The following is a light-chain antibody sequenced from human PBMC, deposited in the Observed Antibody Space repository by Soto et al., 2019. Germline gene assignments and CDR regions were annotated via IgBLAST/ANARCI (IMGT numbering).Light chain of an antibody. Sequence: QSALTQPASVSGSPGQSITISCTGTSSDIGASNYVSWYQQRPGKAPKVMIYEVSNRPSGVSNRFSGSKSGNTASLTISGLQAEDEADYYCSSYTSSSTYVFGTGTKLTVL. CDR1: SSDIGASNY. V-gene: IGLV2-14*01. CDR2: EVS. CDR3: SSYTSSSTYV. J-gene: IGLJ1*01.